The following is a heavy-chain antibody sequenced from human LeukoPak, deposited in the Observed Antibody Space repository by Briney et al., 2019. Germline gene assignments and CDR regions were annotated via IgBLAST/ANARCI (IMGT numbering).Heavy chain of an antibody. D-gene: IGHD3-16*02. Sequence: PGGSLILSCAASGFTGTKNYMSGVRQAPGKGLEWVSIISGAGSTSYADSVKGRFTISRDNSKNTLYLQMNSLRAEDTAVYYCASRDRGYYYGMDVWGQGTTVTVSS. CDR2: ISGAGST. V-gene: IGHV3-66*01. CDR3: ASRDRGYYYGMDV. J-gene: IGHJ6*02. CDR1: GFTGTKNY.